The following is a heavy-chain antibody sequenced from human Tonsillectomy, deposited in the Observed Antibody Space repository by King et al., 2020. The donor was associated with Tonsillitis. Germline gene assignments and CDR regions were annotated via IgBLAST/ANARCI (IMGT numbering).Heavy chain of an antibody. CDR1: GFTFSNAW. CDR3: TTGGWGINWPPDP. J-gene: IGHJ5*02. CDR2: IKSKIDGGTT. Sequence: VQLVESGGGLVKPGGSLRLSCVGSGFTFSNAWMSWVRQAPGTGLEWVGRIKSKIDGGTTDYAAPVKGRFTISRDDSKNTVYLQMNSLKTEDTAVYYCTTGGWGINWPPDPWGQGTLVTVSS. D-gene: IGHD1-1*01. V-gene: IGHV3-15*01.